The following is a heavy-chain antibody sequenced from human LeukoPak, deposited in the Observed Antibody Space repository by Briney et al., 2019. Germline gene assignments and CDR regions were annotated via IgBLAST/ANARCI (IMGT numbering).Heavy chain of an antibody. CDR1: GFTFRSYS. V-gene: IGHV3-21*01. CDR3: ARDQDAAMVRGALLYFHYYYGMDV. CDR2: ISSSSSYI. Sequence: GSLRLSCAALGFTFRSYSMKWVRQAPGKGLGWVLSISSSSSYIYYADSVKGRFTISRDNAKNSLYLQMNSLRAEDTAVYYCARDQDAAMVRGALLYFHYYYGMDVWGQGTTVTVSS. D-gene: IGHD3-10*01. J-gene: IGHJ6*02.